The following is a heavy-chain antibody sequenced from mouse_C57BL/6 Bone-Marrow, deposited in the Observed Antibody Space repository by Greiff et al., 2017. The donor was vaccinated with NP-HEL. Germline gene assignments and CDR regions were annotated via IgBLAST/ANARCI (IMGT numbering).Heavy chain of an antibody. J-gene: IGHJ1*03. CDR1: GYTFTDYY. CDR3: ARWGIITTVVARYFDV. V-gene: IGHV1-26*01. Sequence: VQLKQSGPELVKPGASVKISCKASGYTFTDYYMNWVKQSHGKSLEWIGDINPNNGGTSYNQKFKGKATLTVDKSSSTAYMELRSLTSEDSAVYYCARWGIITTVVARYFDVWGTGTTVTVSS. D-gene: IGHD1-1*01. CDR2: INPNNGGT.